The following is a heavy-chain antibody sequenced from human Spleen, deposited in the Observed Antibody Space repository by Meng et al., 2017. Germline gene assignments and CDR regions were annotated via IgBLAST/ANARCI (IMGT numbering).Heavy chain of an antibody. V-gene: IGHV4-4*07. CDR2: IYSSGST. D-gene: IGHD2/OR15-2a*01. J-gene: IGHJ5*02. CDR1: GGSISLSY. Sequence: QVQLQESGPGLVKPSETLSLTSSVSGGSISLSYWSWIRQPAGKGLEWIGRIYSSGSTNYNPSLKSRVTMSVDTSKNQFSLKLSSVAAADTAVYYCARTLNWFDPWGQGTLVTVSS. CDR3: ARTLNWFDP.